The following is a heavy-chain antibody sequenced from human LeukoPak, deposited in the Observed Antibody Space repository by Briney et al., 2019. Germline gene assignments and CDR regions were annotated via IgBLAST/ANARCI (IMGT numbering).Heavy chain of an antibody. CDR3: ASDIAAPGYIDY. CDR2: ISSSSTYI. V-gene: IGHV3-21*01. CDR1: GFTFSTYT. D-gene: IGHD6-13*01. J-gene: IGHJ4*02. Sequence: PGGSLRLSCAASGFTFSTYTMNWVRQAPGEGLEWVSSISSSSTYIYYADSVKGRFTISRDNAKNSLYLHMNSLRAEDTAVYYCASDIAAPGYIDYWGQGTLVTVSS.